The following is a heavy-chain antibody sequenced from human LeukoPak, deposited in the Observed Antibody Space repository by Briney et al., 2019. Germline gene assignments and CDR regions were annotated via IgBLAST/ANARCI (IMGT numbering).Heavy chain of an antibody. J-gene: IGHJ4*02. V-gene: IGHV3-9*01. CDR2: ISWNSGSI. CDR3: AKGSSWYYDPSAHIDY. Sequence: GGSLRLSCAASGFTFGDYAMHWVRQAPGKGLGWVSGISWNSGSIGYADSVKGRFTISRDNAKNSLYLQMNSLRAEDTALYYCAKGSSWYYDPSAHIDYWGQGTLVTVSS. D-gene: IGHD6-13*01. CDR1: GFTFGDYA.